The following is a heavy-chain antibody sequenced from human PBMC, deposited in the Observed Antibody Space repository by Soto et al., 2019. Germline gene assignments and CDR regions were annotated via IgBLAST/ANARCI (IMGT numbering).Heavy chain of an antibody. V-gene: IGHV4-4*02. J-gene: IGHJ4*02. D-gene: IGHD1-1*01. CDR1: GGSISSSNW. CDR2: IYHSGST. CDR3: ARGDWNLPLGY. Sequence: QVQLQESGPGLVKPSGTLSLTCAVSGGSISSSNWWSWVRQPPGKGLEWIGEIYHSGSTNYNPSLKSPVTISVDKSKNQFSLTPSSVTAADTAVYYCARGDWNLPLGYWGQGTVVTVSS.